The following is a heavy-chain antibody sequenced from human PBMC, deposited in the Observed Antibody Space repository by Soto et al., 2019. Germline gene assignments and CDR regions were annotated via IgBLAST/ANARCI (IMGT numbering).Heavy chain of an antibody. CDR3: ARLPSRHLVDY. J-gene: IGHJ4*02. CDR1: GSSINSSGYY. Sequence: TLSLTCTVSGSSINSSGYYWGWIRQPPGKGLEWIGSMFYGVSTYYNPSLKSRVTVSVDTSKNQFSLNLRSVTAADTAVYYCARLPSRHLVDYWGQGTLVTVSS. D-gene: IGHD3-3*02. V-gene: IGHV4-39*01. CDR2: MFYGVST.